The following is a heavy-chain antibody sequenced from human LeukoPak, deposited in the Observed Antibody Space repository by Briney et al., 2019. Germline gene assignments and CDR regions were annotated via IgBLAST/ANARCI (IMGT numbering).Heavy chain of an antibody. CDR3: VKDSALNGFDI. CDR1: GFTFRTFG. Sequence: GGSLRLSCSASGFTFRTFGMHWVRQAPGKGLDYVSAISYNGGSTYYADSVRDRFTISRDNSKNTLYLQMGSLRAEDTALYYCVKDSALNGFDIWGQGTMVTVSS. D-gene: IGHD2-8*01. J-gene: IGHJ3*02. CDR2: ISYNGGST. V-gene: IGHV3-64D*06.